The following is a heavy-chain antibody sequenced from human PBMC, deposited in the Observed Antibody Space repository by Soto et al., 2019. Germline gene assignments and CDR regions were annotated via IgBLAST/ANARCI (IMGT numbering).Heavy chain of an antibody. CDR2: IRGSGGST. J-gene: IGHJ3*02. CDR1: GFTFSSYA. Sequence: GGSLRLSCAASGFTFSSYAMSWVRQAPGKGLEWVSAIRGSGGSTYYADSVKGRFTISRDNSKNTLYLQMNSLRAEDTAVYYCASPWDYGHDAFDIWGQGTMVTVSS. V-gene: IGHV3-23*01. D-gene: IGHD4-17*01. CDR3: ASPWDYGHDAFDI.